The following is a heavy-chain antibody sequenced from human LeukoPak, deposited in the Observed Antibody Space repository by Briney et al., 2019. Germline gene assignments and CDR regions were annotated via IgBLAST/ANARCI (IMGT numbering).Heavy chain of an antibody. D-gene: IGHD5-12*01. V-gene: IGHV3-7*01. CDR3: ARVSMDIVATIKRSWFDP. Sequence: PGGSLRLSCAASGFTFSSYWMTWVRQAPGKGLEWEANIKQDGSEKYYVDSVKGRFTISRDNAKNSLYLQMNSLRAEDTAVYYCARVSMDIVATIKRSWFDPWGQGTLVTVSS. CDR2: IKQDGSEK. J-gene: IGHJ5*02. CDR1: GFTFSSYW.